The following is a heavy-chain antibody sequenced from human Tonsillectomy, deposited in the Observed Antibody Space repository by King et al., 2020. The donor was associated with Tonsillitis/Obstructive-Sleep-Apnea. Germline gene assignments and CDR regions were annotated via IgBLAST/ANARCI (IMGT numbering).Heavy chain of an antibody. V-gene: IGHV4-59*01. J-gene: IGHJ6*03. CDR1: GGSISSYY. CDR3: AKVLFGYYHYMDV. CDR2: IYYSGST. D-gene: IGHD3-3*01. Sequence: QLQESGPGLVKPSETLSLTCTVSGGSISSYYWSWIRQPPGKGLEWIGHIYYSGSTNYNPSLKSRVTISVDTSKNQFSLKLSSVTAADTAVYSCAKVLFGYYHYMDVWGKGTTVTVSS.